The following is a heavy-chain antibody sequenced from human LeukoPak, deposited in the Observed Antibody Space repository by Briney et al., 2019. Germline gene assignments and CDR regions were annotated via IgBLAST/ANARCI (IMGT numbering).Heavy chain of an antibody. J-gene: IGHJ4*02. CDR3: AKDTWDSSGYLSL. CDR1: GFTFSSYA. V-gene: IGHV3-30-3*01. CDR2: ISYDGSNK. D-gene: IGHD3-22*01. Sequence: PGGSLRLSCAASGFTFSSYAMHWVRQAPGKGLEWVAVISYDGSNKYYADSVKGRFTISRDNSKNTLYLQMNSLRAEDTALYYCAKDTWDSSGYLSLWGQGTLVTVSS.